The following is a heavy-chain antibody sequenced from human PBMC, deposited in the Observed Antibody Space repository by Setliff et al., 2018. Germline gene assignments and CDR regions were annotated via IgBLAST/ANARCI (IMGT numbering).Heavy chain of an antibody. CDR1: GFTFSKYW. CDR2: INGDGTIT. J-gene: IGHJ6*03. Sequence: PGGSLRLSCGAYGFTFSKYWMYWVRQAPGKGLEWVSRINGDGTITNYADSVKGRFTISRDNAKNTLYLQMNSLRGEDTAVYFCASIDWGENFYNMDVWGKGTTVTVSS. V-gene: IGHV3-74*01. D-gene: IGHD7-27*01. CDR3: ASIDWGENFYNMDV.